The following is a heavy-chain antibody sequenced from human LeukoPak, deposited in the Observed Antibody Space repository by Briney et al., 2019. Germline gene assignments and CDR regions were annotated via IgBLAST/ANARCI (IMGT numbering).Heavy chain of an antibody. Sequence: SETLSLTCAVSGASISGSGYYLGWIRQPPGKGLEWIGNIYYTGSTYFNASLQSRVTISIDMSKNQFSLRLSSVTAADTAMYYCVKSGGYGLIDYWGQGTLVTVSS. CDR2: IYYTGST. CDR3: VKSGGYGLIDY. D-gene: IGHD6-19*01. V-gene: IGHV4-39*01. J-gene: IGHJ4*02. CDR1: GASISGSGYY.